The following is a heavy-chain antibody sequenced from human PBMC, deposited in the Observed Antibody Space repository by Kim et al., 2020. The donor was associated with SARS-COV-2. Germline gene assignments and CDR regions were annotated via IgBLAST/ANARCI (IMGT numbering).Heavy chain of an antibody. Sequence: WNSGSRGYADSVKRRFTISRDNAKTSLYLQMNSLRAEDTALYYGATSYHRWGQGTLVTVSS. CDR3: ATSYHR. J-gene: IGHJ4*02. V-gene: IGHV3-9*01. CDR2: WNSGSR.